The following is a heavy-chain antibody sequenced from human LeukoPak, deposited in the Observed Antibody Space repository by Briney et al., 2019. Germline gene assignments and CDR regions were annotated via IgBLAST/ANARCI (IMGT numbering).Heavy chain of an antibody. CDR2: IIPIFGTA. CDR3: ARVIAGRLGYYGSGSYYNWFDP. J-gene: IGHJ5*02. CDR1: GGTFSSYA. D-gene: IGHD3-10*01. V-gene: IGHV1-69*06. Sequence: SVKVSCKASGGTFSSYAISWVRQAPGQGLEWMGGIIPIFGTANYAQKFQGRVTITADKSTSTAYMELSSLRSEDTAVYYYARVIAGRLGYYGSGSYYNWFDPWGQGTLVTVSS.